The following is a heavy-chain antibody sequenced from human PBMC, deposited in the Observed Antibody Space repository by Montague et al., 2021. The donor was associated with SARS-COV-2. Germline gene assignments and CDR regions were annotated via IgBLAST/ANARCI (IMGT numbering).Heavy chain of an antibody. CDR3: ARGTYSSSWYGSKRAFDY. CDR2: INHSGST. V-gene: IGHV4-34*01. J-gene: IGHJ4*02. Sequence: SETLSLTCAVYGGSFSGYYWSWIRQPPGKGLEWIGEINHSGSTNYNPSLKSRVTISVGTSKDQFSLKLSSVTAADTAVYYCARGTYSSSWYGSKRAFDYWGQGTLVTVSS. D-gene: IGHD6-13*01. CDR1: GGSFSGYY.